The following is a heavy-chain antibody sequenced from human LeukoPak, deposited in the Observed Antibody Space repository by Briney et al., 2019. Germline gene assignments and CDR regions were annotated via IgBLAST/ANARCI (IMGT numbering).Heavy chain of an antibody. CDR3: AKGDMIVVVPTDY. D-gene: IGHD3-22*01. CDR1: GFTFSSYA. CDR2: ISGSGGST. J-gene: IGHJ4*02. Sequence: GGPLRLSCAASGFTFSSYAMSWVRQAPGKGLEWVSAISGSGGSTYYADSVKGRFTISRDNSKNTLYLQMNSLRAEDTAVYYCAKGDMIVVVPTDYWGQGTLVTVSS. V-gene: IGHV3-23*01.